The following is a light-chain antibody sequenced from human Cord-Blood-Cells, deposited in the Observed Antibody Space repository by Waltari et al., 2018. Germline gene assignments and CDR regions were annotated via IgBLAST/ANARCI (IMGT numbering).Light chain of an antibody. Sequence: QSALTQPASVSGSPGQSITISCTGTSSDVGGYNYVSWYQQHPGKAPKRMIYEVSNRPSGVSNRFSGSKSGNTASLTISGLQAEDEAYYYCSSYTSSSTYVFGTGTKVTVL. CDR1: SSDVGGYNY. CDR3: SSYTSSSTYV. J-gene: IGLJ1*01. V-gene: IGLV2-14*01. CDR2: EVS.